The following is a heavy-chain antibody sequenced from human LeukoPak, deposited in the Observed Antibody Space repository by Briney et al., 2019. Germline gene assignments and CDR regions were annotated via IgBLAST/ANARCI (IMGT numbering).Heavy chain of an antibody. V-gene: IGHV4-31*11. Sequence: SETLSLTCAVYGGSFSGYYWSWIRQHPGKGLEWIGYIYYSGSTYYNPSLKSRVTISVDTSKNQFSLKLSSVTAADTAVYYCARGAIFGVRKYYYYMDVWGKGTTVTVSS. CDR3: ARGAIFGVRKYYYYMDV. J-gene: IGHJ6*03. D-gene: IGHD3-3*01. CDR1: GGSFSGYY. CDR2: IYYSGST.